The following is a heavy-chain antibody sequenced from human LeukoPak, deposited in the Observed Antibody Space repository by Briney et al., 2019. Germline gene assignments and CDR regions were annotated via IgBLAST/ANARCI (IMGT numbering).Heavy chain of an antibody. Sequence: PGGSLRLSCAASGFTVSSNYMNWVRQAPGKGLEWVSVTSSGGNTYYADSAQGRFTISRDNSKNTLYLQMNSLRAEDTAVYYCARDPRSGTGIWGQGALVTVSS. D-gene: IGHD1-1*01. CDR3: ARDPRSGTGI. CDR1: GFTVSSNY. J-gene: IGHJ4*02. V-gene: IGHV3-66*01. CDR2: TSSGGNT.